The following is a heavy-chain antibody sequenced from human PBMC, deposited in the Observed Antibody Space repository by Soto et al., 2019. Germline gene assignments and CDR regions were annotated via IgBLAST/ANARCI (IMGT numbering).Heavy chain of an antibody. D-gene: IGHD3-16*01. Sequence: QVQLQESGPGLVKPSETLSLTCTVSGGSMSRYYWSWIRQPPGKGLEWMGYIYYSGNTNYNPSLAHRITVSVDTSRNQFSLSVGSVTTADTAIYYCARKGQGGAFDIWGEGAMVTVSS. CDR1: GGSMSRYY. CDR2: IYYSGNT. J-gene: IGHJ3*02. CDR3: ARKGQGGAFDI. V-gene: IGHV4-59*01.